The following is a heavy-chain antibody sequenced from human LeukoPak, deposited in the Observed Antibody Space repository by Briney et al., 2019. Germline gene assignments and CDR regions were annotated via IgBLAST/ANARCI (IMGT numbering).Heavy chain of an antibody. Sequence: GGSLRLSCAASGFTFNTYSMNWVRQAPGKGLEWVSGISDSGGRTYYADSVRGRFTISRDNSKNTLYLQMNSLRAEDTAIYYCAKEGRDGYIGDYYDYWGQGTLVTVSS. J-gene: IGHJ4*02. CDR3: AKEGRDGYIGDYYDY. CDR2: ISDSGGRT. CDR1: GFTFNTYS. D-gene: IGHD5-24*01. V-gene: IGHV3-23*01.